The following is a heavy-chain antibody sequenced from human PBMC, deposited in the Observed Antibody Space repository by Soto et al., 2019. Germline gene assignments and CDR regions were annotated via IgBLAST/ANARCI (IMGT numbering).Heavy chain of an antibody. CDR2: INPSGGST. Sequence: ASVKVSCKASAYTLTSYYMHWVRQAPGQGLEWMGIINPSGGSTSYAHKFQGRVTMTTDTSTSTVYMELSSLRSEDTAVYYCALVVPAAHDAFDIWGQGTMVTVSS. CDR3: ALVVPAAHDAFDI. CDR1: AYTLTSYY. D-gene: IGHD2-2*01. J-gene: IGHJ3*02. V-gene: IGHV1-46*01.